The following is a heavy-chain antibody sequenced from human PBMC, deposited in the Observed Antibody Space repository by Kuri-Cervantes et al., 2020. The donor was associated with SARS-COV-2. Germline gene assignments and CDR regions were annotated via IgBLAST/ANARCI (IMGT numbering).Heavy chain of an antibody. V-gene: IGHV3-21*01. CDR3: ARGNNWNVYDPTYFDY. J-gene: IGHJ4*02. CDR2: ISSSSSYI. CDR1: GFTFSSYS. Sequence: GGSLRLSCAASGFTFSSYSMNWVRQAPGKGLEWVSSISSSSSYIYYADSVEGRFTISRDNAKNSLYLQMNSLRAEDTAVYYCARGNNWNVYDPTYFDYWGQGTLVTVSS. D-gene: IGHD1-20*01.